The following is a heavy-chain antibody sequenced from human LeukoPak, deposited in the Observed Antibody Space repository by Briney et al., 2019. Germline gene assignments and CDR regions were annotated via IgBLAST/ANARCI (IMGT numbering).Heavy chain of an antibody. D-gene: IGHD6-6*01. CDR1: GFTFSSYN. Sequence: GGSLRLSCAASGFTFSSYNMIWVRQAPGKGLEGVSSISSSSIYIYYADSVKGRFTISRDNAKNSLYLQMNSLRAEDTAVYYCATSGYSSSSKVDHWGQGTLVTVSS. CDR3: ATSGYSSSSKVDH. CDR2: ISSSSIYI. V-gene: IGHV3-21*01. J-gene: IGHJ4*02.